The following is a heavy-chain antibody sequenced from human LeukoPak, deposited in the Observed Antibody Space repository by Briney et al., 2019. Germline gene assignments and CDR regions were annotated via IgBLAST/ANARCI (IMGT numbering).Heavy chain of an antibody. J-gene: IGHJ3*02. CDR2: IKQDGSEK. CDR1: GFTFSSYW. CDR3: ARVRDGYNRVGGAFDI. V-gene: IGHV3-7*04. D-gene: IGHD5-24*01. Sequence: PGGTLRLSCAASGFTFSSYWMSWVRQAPGKGLEWVANIKQDGSEKYYVDSVKGRFTISRDNAKNSLYLQMNSLRAEDTAVYYCARVRDGYNRVGGAFDIWGQGTMVTVSS.